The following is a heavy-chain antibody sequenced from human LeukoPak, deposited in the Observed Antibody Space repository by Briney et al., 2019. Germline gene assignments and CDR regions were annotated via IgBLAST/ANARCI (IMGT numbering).Heavy chain of an antibody. V-gene: IGHV1-46*01. CDR2: INPSGGST. CDR1: GYTFTSYY. Sequence: GASVKVSCKASGYTFTSYYMHWVRQAPGQGLEWMGIINPSGGSTSYAQKFQGRVTMTRDMSTSTVYMELSSLRSEDTAVYYCAREPFPYDYVWGSYRYTGYDYWGQGTLVTVSS. J-gene: IGHJ4*02. D-gene: IGHD3-16*02. CDR3: AREPFPYDYVWGSYRYTGYDY.